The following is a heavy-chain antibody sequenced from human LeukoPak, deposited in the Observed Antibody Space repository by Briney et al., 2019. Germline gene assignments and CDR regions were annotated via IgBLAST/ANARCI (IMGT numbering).Heavy chain of an antibody. J-gene: IGHJ4*02. CDR3: ASENCSGTSCSSFDY. Sequence: GSLRLSCAASGFTFSSSEMNWVRQPPGKGLEWIGSIFYSGTTYYNPSLKSRVTISVDTSKNQFSLRLSSVTAADTAVYYCASENCSGTSCSSFDYWGQGTLVTVSS. V-gene: IGHV4-39*01. CDR2: IFYSGTT. D-gene: IGHD2-2*01. CDR1: GFTFSSSE.